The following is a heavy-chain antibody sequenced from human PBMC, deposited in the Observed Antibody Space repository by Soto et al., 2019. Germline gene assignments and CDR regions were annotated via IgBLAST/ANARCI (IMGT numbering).Heavy chain of an antibody. V-gene: IGHV3-7*01. J-gene: IGHJ4*02. CDR2: IKEDGSQQ. D-gene: IGHD6-13*01. Sequence: EVQLVESGGGLVQPGGSLRLSCAASGFTFSNYWMNWVRQAPGKGLEWVANIKEDGSQQYYVESVKGRFTISRDNAKNSVFLQMNSLRVEDTAVSYCLGAGAAATGRGQGTLVTVS. CDR3: LGAGAAATG. CDR1: GFTFSNYW.